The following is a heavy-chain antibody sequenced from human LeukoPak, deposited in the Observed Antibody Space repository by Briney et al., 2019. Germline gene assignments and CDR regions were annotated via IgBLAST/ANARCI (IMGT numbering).Heavy chain of an antibody. D-gene: IGHD2-15*01. CDR1: GYTFTIYG. CDR3: ARGIIGYYFDY. CDR2: ISAYGNT. J-gene: IGHJ4*02. Sequence: GASVKVSCKTSGYTFTIYGISWVRQAPGQGLEWMGLISAYGNTNYAQNLQGRVTMTTDTSTSTAYMKLRSLRSDDTAVYYCARGIIGYYFDYWGQGTLVTVSS. V-gene: IGHV1-18*01.